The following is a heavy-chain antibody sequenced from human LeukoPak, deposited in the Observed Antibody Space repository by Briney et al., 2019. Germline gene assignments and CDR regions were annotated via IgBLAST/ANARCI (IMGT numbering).Heavy chain of an antibody. CDR3: ARLPQQLSHFDY. CDR2: IYPGGSDT. V-gene: IGHV5-51*01. CDR1: GYSFTSYW. D-gene: IGHD6-13*01. Sequence: GESLKIPCKGSGYSFTSYWIGWVRQMPGKGLEWMGIIYPGGSDTRYSPSFQGQVTISADKSITTAYLQSSSLKASDTAMYYCARLPQQLSHFDYWGQGTLVTVSS. J-gene: IGHJ4*02.